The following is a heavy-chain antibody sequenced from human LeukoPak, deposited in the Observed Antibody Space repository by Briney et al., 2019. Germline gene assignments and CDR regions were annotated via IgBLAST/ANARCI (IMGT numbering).Heavy chain of an antibody. J-gene: IGHJ3*02. CDR2: ISSSSSYI. Sequence: GGSLRLSCAASGFTFSSYSMNWVRQAPGKGLEWVSSISSSSSYIYYADSVKGRFTISRDNAKNSPYLQMNSLRAEDTAVYYCARDSSGLIRTEAAFDIWGQGTMVTVSS. D-gene: IGHD3-22*01. CDR3: ARDSSGLIRTEAAFDI. V-gene: IGHV3-21*01. CDR1: GFTFSSYS.